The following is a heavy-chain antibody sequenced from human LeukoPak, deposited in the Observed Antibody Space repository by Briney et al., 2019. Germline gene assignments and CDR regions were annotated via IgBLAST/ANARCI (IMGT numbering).Heavy chain of an antibody. J-gene: IGHJ3*01. CDR1: GGTFSSYA. V-gene: IGHV1-69*05. CDR3: ASFNSGSDAFDV. CDR2: IIPIFGTA. Sequence: SVKVSCKASGGTFSSYAISWVRQAPGQGLEWMGRIIPIFGTANHAQKFQGRVTITTDESTSTAYMELSSLRSEDTAVYYCASFNSGSDAFDVWGQGTMVTVSS. D-gene: IGHD1-26*01.